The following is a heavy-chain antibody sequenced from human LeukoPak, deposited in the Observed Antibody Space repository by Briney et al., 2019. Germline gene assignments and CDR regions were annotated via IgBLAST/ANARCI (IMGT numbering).Heavy chain of an antibody. CDR2: VYMNRNI. Sequence: SETLSLTCTVSGDSISSGSYYWNWIRQPAGKGLEWIGRVYMNRNINYNPSLKSRVTISADTSKNQFSLKLSSVTAADTAVYYCARFGIAAAGTTAFDYWGQGTLVTVSS. D-gene: IGHD6-13*01. J-gene: IGHJ4*02. CDR3: ARFGIAAAGTTAFDY. V-gene: IGHV4-61*10. CDR1: GDSISSGSYY.